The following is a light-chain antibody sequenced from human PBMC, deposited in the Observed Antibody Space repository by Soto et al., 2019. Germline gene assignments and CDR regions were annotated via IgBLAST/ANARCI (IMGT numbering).Light chain of an antibody. CDR3: CSYAGSYSYV. CDR2: DVS. CDR1: SSDVRGYNY. V-gene: IGLV2-11*01. J-gene: IGLJ1*01. Sequence: QSVLTQPRSVSGSPGQSVTISCTGTSSDVRGYNYVSWYQQHPGKAPKLMIYDVSKRPSGVPDRFSGSKSGNTASLTISGLQAEDEADYYCCSYAGSYSYVLGTGTKVTVL.